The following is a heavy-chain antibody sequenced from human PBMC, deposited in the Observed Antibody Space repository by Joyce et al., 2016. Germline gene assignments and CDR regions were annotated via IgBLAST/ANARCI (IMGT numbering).Heavy chain of an antibody. D-gene: IGHD3-22*01. CDR1: GFAFRNARMG. CDR3: ARIRDYYDSSGYYGPFDI. Sequence: QVTLKESGPALVKPTETLTLTCTVSGFAFRNARMGVSWIRQPPGKALEWLAHIFSNAEKSYNTSLKNRLTISKDTSKRQVVLTMTNLDPADTATYYCARIRDYYDSSGYYGPFDIWGQGTRVTVSS. V-gene: IGHV2-26*01. CDR2: IFSNAEK. J-gene: IGHJ3*02.